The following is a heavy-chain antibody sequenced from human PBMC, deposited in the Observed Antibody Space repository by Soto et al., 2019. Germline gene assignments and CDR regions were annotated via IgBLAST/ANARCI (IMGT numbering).Heavy chain of an antibody. J-gene: IGHJ4*02. V-gene: IGHV3-21*01. CDR3: ARDLAILGRERDY. Sequence: EVQLVESGGGLVKPGGSLRLSCAASGFTFSSYSMNWVRQAPGKGLEWVSSISSSSSYIYYADSVKGRFTISRDNAKNSLYLQMNSLRAEDTAVYYCARDLAILGRERDYWGQGTLVTVSS. CDR2: ISSSSSYI. CDR1: GFTFSSYS. D-gene: IGHD3-9*01.